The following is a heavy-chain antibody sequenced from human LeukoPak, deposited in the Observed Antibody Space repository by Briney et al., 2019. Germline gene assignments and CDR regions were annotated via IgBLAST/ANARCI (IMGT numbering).Heavy chain of an antibody. CDR3: ARDGYNPRAHDAFDI. D-gene: IGHD5-24*01. CDR1: GYTFTSYG. V-gene: IGHV1-18*01. Sequence: ASVKVSCKASGYTFTSYGISWVRQAPGQGLEWMGWISAYNGNTNYAQKLQGRVTMTTDTSTSTAYMELRSLRSDDTAVYHCARDGYNPRAHDAFDIWGQGTMVTVSS. CDR2: ISAYNGNT. J-gene: IGHJ3*02.